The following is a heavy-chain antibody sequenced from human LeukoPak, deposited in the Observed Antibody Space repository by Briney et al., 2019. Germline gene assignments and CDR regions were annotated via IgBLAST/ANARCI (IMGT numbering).Heavy chain of an antibody. CDR3: ARTAARRFDY. D-gene: IGHD6-6*01. CDR2: IYHSGST. V-gene: IGHV4-59*01. Sequence: SETLSLTCTVSGGSISSYYWSWIRQPPGKGLEWIGYIYHSGSTNYNPSLQSRVTISVDTSKNQFSLNLNSVTAADTAVYYCARTAARRFDYWGQGTLVTVSS. CDR1: GGSISSYY. J-gene: IGHJ4*02.